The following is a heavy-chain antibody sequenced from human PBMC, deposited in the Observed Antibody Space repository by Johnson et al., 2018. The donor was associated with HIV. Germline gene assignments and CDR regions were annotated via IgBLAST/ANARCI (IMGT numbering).Heavy chain of an antibody. V-gene: IGHV3-11*04. Sequence: RDYDMSWIRQAPGKGLEWVSYISSSGTTKYYADSVKGRFTISRDNTNNSQYLQMNSLRAEDTALYYCASENYDSSGYYRFGMRVAFDIWGQGTMVTVSP. D-gene: IGHD3-22*01. J-gene: IGHJ3*02. CDR2: ISSSGTTK. CDR3: ASENYDSSGYYRFGMRVAFDI. CDR1: RDYD.